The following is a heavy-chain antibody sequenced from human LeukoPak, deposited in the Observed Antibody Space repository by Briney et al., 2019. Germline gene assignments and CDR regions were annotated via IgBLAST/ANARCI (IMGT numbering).Heavy chain of an antibody. V-gene: IGHV4-39*01. Sequence: PSETLSLTCTVSGGSISTSNYCWGWIRQPPGKGLEWIGSIFYSGNTYDNPSLKSRVTISVDTSKNQFSLKLNSVTAADTAVYYCAGHRSKWLQSSFDYWGQGTLVTVSS. CDR2: IFYSGNT. CDR3: AGHRSKWLQSSFDY. J-gene: IGHJ4*02. CDR1: GGSISTSNYC. D-gene: IGHD5-24*01.